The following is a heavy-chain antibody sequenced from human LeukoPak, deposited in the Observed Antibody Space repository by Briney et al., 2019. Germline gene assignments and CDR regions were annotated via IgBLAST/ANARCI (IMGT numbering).Heavy chain of an antibody. V-gene: IGHV4-34*01. D-gene: IGHD3-10*01. J-gene: IGHJ4*02. Sequence: SETLSLTYAAYGGSFSGYYWSWIRQPPGKGLEWIGEINHSGSTNYNPSLKSRVTISVDTSKNQFSLKLSSVTAADTAVYYCASPGTYYYGSGSSWWGQGTLVTVSS. CDR2: INHSGST. CDR3: ASPGTYYYGSGSSW. CDR1: GGSFSGYY.